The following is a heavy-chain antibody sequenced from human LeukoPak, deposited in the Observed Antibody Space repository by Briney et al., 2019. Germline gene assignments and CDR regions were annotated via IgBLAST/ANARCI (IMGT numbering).Heavy chain of an antibody. CDR3: ARSRGYSYGQTPHY. J-gene: IGHJ4*02. CDR1: GGSISSSSYY. D-gene: IGHD5-18*01. Sequence: SETLSLTCTVSGGSISSSSYYWGWIRQPPGKGLEWIGSIYHSGSTYYNPSLKSRVTISVDTSKNQFSLKLSSVTAADTAVYYCARSRGYSYGQTPHYWGQGTLVTVSS. CDR2: IYHSGST. V-gene: IGHV4-39*07.